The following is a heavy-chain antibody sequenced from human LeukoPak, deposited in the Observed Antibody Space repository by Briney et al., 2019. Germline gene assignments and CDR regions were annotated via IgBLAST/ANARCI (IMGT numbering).Heavy chain of an antibody. J-gene: IGHJ4*02. Sequence: GGSLRLSCAASGFTVSSSYMSWVRQAPGKGLEWVSVIYSGGSTYYADSVKGRFTISRDNSKNTLYLQMNSLRAEDTAVYYCASRTGPLDHFDYWGQGTLVTVSS. CDR3: ASRTGPLDHFDY. CDR1: GFTVSSSY. V-gene: IGHV3-53*01. CDR2: IYSGGST.